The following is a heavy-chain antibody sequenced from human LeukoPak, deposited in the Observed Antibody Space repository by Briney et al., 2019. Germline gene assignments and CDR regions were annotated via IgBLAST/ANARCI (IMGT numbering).Heavy chain of an antibody. D-gene: IGHD3-22*01. CDR2: IIPIFGTA. J-gene: IGHJ4*02. V-gene: IGHV1-69*13. CDR1: GGTFNSYA. CDR3: ARGGHSSGYYFPLDY. Sequence: ASVKVSCKASGGTFNSYAISWVRQAPGQGLEWMGGIIPIFGTANYAQKFQGRVTITADESTSTAYMELSSLRSEDTAVYYCARGGHSSGYYFPLDYWGQGTLVTVSS.